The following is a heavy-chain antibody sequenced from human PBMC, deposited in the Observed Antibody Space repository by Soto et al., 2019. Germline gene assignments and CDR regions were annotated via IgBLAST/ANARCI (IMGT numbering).Heavy chain of an antibody. J-gene: IGHJ4*02. CDR1: GFIFNSYS. CDR2: INSASTSV. CDR3: ASSASPDAY. V-gene: IGHV3-48*01. D-gene: IGHD1-26*01. Sequence: EVQLVESGGGLVQPGGSLRLSCVASGFIFNSYSMNWVRQAPGKGLEWISYINSASTSVFYADSVKGRFTISRDNARNSLYLQMNSLRAEDAAVYYCASSASPDAYWGQGTLVTLSS.